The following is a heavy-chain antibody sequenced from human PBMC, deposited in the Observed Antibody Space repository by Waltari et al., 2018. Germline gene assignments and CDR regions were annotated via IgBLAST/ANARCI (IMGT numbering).Heavy chain of an antibody. V-gene: IGHV4-34*01. CDR1: GGSFSGYY. D-gene: IGHD3-10*01. J-gene: IGHJ4*02. CDR3: ARGPFWSGYRNYYGSGSYYTFDY. Sequence: QVQLQQWGAGLLKPSETLSLTCAVYGGSFSGYYWSWIRQPPGKGLEWIGEINHSGSTNYNPSLKSRVTISVDTSKNQFSLKLSSVTAADTAVYYCARGPFWSGYRNYYGSGSYYTFDYWGQGTLVTVSS. CDR2: INHSGST.